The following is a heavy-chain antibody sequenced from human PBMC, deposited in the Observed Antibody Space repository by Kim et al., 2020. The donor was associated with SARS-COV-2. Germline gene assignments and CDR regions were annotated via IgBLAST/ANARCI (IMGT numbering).Heavy chain of an antibody. J-gene: IGHJ5*02. V-gene: IGHV4-30-4*01. CDR1: GGSITNDDYY. CDR2: IHHSGST. Sequence: SETLSLTRTVSGGSITNDDYYWSWIRQPPGKGLEWIGYIHHSGSTYYNPSLRSRLTLSIDTSKKQFSLSLRSVTAADRAVYYCARKGDSGYDHNWFDPWG. CDR3: ARKGDSGYDHNWFDP. D-gene: IGHD5-12*01.